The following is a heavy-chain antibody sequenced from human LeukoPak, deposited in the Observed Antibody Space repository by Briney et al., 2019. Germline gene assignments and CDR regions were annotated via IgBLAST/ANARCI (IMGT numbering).Heavy chain of an antibody. D-gene: IGHD3-10*01. CDR2: ISAYNGNT. J-gene: IGHJ4*02. CDR3: ARAGFGELSSFDY. V-gene: IGHV1-18*01. Sequence: ASVKVSCKASGYTFTSYGISWVRQAPGQGLEWMGWISAYNGNTNYAQKFQGRVTMTRDMSTSTVYMELSSLRSEDTAVYYCARAGFGELSSFDYWGQGTLVTVSS. CDR1: GYTFTSYG.